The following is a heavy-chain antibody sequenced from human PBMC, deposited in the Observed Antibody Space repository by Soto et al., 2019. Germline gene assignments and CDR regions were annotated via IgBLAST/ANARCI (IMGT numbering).Heavy chain of an antibody. D-gene: IGHD1-26*01. J-gene: IGHJ4*02. CDR2: IKTKSDAETK. V-gene: IGHV3-15*07. CDR3: TTPSGTYYTRFDY. Sequence: EVQLVESGGGLVKPGGSLRLSCAASGFTFTNAWLNWVRQAPGKGLEWVGRIKTKSDAETKDYAAPVKGRFTISREDSKNTLYQQRNSLKSEDTAVYYCTTPSGTYYTRFDYWVQGALVTVSS. CDR1: GFTFTNAW.